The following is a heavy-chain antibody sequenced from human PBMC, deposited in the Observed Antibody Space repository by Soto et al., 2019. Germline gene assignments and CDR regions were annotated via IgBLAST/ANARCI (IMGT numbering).Heavy chain of an antibody. CDR3: TTITLYYDFWSGFTTTPIDY. D-gene: IGHD3-3*01. J-gene: IGHJ4*02. CDR2: IKSKTDGGTT. Sequence: GGSLRLSCAASGFTFSNAWMNWVRQAPGKGLEWVGRIKSKTDGGTTDYAAPVKGRFTISRDDSKNTLYLQMNSLKTEDTAVYYCTTITLYYDFWSGFTTTPIDYWGQGTLVTVSS. CDR1: GFTFSNAW. V-gene: IGHV3-15*07.